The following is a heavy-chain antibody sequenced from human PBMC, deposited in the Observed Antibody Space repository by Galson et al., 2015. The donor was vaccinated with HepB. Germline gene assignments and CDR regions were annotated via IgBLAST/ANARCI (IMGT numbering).Heavy chain of an antibody. CDR3: ARERQVVSFRYFDY. CDR2: ISSSSSTI. V-gene: IGHV3-48*01. D-gene: IGHD2-21*01. CDR1: GFTFSSYS. Sequence: SLRLSCAASGFTFSSYSMNWVRQAPGKGLEWVSYISSSSSTIYYADSVKGRFTISRDNAKNSLYLQMNSLRAEDTAVYYCARERQVVSFRYFDYWGQGTLVTVSS. J-gene: IGHJ4*02.